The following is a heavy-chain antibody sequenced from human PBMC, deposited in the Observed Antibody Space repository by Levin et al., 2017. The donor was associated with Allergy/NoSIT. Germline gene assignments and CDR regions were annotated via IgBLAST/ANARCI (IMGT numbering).Heavy chain of an antibody. CDR3: ARSSRGYGTFDS. CDR1: GFTFSSYA. V-gene: IGHV3-23*01. CDR2: IYVSADST. Sequence: LSLTCAASGFTFSSYALSWVRQAPGQGLEWVSAIYVSADSTYYSDSVKGRFTLSRDSSKNTLYLHMSSLRAEDTAVYYCARSSRGYGTFDSWGQGTLVTVSS. D-gene: IGHD5-12*01. J-gene: IGHJ4*02.